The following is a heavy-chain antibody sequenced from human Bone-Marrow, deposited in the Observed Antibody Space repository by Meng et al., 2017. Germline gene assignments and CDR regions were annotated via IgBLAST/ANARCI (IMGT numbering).Heavy chain of an antibody. CDR1: GGSFSGYY. CDR3: ARGVASPIFSTVVTPAFDY. V-gene: IGHV4-34*01. D-gene: IGHD4-23*01. CDR2: INHSGST. Sequence: QVHPQQWGEGLFKPSETLSLTCAVYGGSFSGYYWSWIRQPPGKGLEWIGEINHSGSTNYNPSLKSRVTISVDTSKNQFSLKLSSVTAADTAVYYCARGVASPIFSTVVTPAFDYWGQGTLVTVSS. J-gene: IGHJ4*02.